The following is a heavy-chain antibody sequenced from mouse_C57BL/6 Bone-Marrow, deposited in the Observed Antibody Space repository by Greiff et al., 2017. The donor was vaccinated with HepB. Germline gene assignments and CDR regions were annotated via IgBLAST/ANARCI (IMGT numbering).Heavy chain of an antibody. J-gene: IGHJ1*03. V-gene: IGHV1-76*01. D-gene: IGHD2-3*01. CDR3: ASWMVNWYFDV. CDR1: GYTFTDYY. Sequence: QVQLQQSGAELVRPGASVKLSCKASGYTFTDYYINWVKQRPGQGLEWIARIYPGSGNTYYNEKFKGKATLTAEKSSSTAYMQLSSLTSEDSAVYFCASWMVNWYFDVWGTGTTVTVSS. CDR2: IYPGSGNT.